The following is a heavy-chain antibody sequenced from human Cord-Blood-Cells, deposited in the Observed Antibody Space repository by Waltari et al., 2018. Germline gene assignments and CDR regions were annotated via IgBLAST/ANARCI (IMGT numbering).Heavy chain of an antibody. CDR2: INHSGST. J-gene: IGHJ3*02. V-gene: IGHV4-34*01. CDR3: ARGGGAARDDAFDI. D-gene: IGHD6-6*01. Sequence: QVQLQQWGAGLLKPSETLSLTCAVYGGSFSGYYGSWIRQPPGKGLEWIGEINHSGSTNYNPALESRVTISVDTSKNQFSLKLSSVTAADTAVYYCARGGGAARDDAFDIWGQGTMVTVSS. CDR1: GGSFSGYY.